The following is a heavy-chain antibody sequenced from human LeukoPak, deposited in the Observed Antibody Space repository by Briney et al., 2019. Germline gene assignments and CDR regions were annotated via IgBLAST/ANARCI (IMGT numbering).Heavy chain of an antibody. J-gene: IGHJ6*02. V-gene: IGHV4-34*01. CDR1: GGSFSGYY. CDR3: ARLAPLVAATFDDYYYGMDV. Sequence: PSETLSLTCAVYGGSFSGYYWSWIRQPPGKGLEWIGEINHSGSTNYNPSLKSRVTISVDTSKNQFSLKLSSVTAADTAVYYCARLAPLVAATFDDYYYGMDVWGQGTTVTVSS. D-gene: IGHD2-15*01. CDR2: INHSGST.